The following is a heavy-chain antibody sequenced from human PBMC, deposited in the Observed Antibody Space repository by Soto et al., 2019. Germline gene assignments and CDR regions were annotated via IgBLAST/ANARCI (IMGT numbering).Heavy chain of an antibody. Sequence: SETLSLTCTVSGGSSSSYYWSWIRQPPGKGLEWIGYIYYSGSTNYNPSLKSRVTISVDTSKNQFSLKLSSVTAADTPVYYCARRYGGAFDIWGQGTMVTVSS. J-gene: IGHJ3*02. CDR2: IYYSGST. CDR1: GGSSSSYY. CDR3: ARRYGGAFDI. D-gene: IGHD3-10*01. V-gene: IGHV4-59*08.